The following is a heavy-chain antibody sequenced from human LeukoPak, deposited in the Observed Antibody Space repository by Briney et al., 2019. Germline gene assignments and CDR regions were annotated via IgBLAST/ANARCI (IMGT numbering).Heavy chain of an antibody. CDR3: ATSDDSSGSD. J-gene: IGHJ4*02. CDR1: GFTFSGYW. V-gene: IGHV3-7*01. D-gene: IGHD3-22*01. CDR2: INLDGSVI. Sequence: GGSLRLSCAPFGFTFSGYWMSWVRQAPGKGLEWVANINLDGSVIHYVDSAKGRFTISRDNAKNSLYLQMNYLRAEDTAFYYCATSDDSSGSDWGQGTLVTVSS.